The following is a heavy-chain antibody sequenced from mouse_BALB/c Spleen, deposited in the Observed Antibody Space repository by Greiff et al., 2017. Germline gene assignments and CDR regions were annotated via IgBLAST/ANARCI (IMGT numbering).Heavy chain of an antibody. Sequence: EVKLVESGGGLVKPGGSLKLSCAASGFTFSSYAMSWVRQTPEKRLEWVASISSGGSTYYPDSVKGRFTISRDNARNILYLQMSSLRSEDTAMYYCARVGITTVVPYYAMDYWGQGTSVTVSS. V-gene: IGHV5-6-5*01. J-gene: IGHJ4*01. CDR3: ARVGITTVVPYYAMDY. D-gene: IGHD1-1*01. CDR1: GFTFSSYA. CDR2: ISSGGST.